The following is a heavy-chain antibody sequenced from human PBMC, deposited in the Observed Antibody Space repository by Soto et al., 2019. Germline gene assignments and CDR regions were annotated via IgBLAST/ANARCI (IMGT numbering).Heavy chain of an antibody. V-gene: IGHV4-34*01. J-gene: IGHJ4*02. CDR3: ARRQRWYYYGSGVDY. CDR1: GGSFSGYY. D-gene: IGHD3-10*01. CDR2: INHSGST. Sequence: QVQLQQWGAGLLKPSETLSLTCAVYGGSFSGYYWSWIRQPPGKGLEWIGEINHSGSTNYNPSLKSRVTISVDTSKNQFSLKLSSVTAADTAVYYCARRQRWYYYGSGVDYWGQGTLVTVSS.